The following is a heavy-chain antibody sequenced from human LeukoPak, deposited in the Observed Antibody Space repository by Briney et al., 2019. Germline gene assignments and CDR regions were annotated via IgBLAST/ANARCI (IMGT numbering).Heavy chain of an antibody. D-gene: IGHD3-22*01. V-gene: IGHV4-34*01. CDR2: INHSGST. CDR1: GGSFSGYY. Sequence: PSETLSLTCAVYGGSFSGYYWSWIRQPPGKGLEWIGEINHSGSTNYNPSLKSRVTISVDTPKNQFSLKLSSVTAADTAVYYCARGPVPTDYYDSSGYLHGVAFDIWGQGTMVTVSS. J-gene: IGHJ3*02. CDR3: ARGPVPTDYYDSSGYLHGVAFDI.